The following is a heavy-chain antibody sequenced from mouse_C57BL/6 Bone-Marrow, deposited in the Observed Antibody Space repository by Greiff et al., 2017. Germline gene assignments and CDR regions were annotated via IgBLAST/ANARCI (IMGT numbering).Heavy chain of an antibody. D-gene: IGHD2-3*01. Sequence: VQLVESGAELVRPGASVKLSCKASGYTFTDYYINWVKQRPGQGLEWIARIYPGSGNTYYNEKFKGKATLTAEKSSSTAYMQLSSLTSEDSAVYFCARDGDSDYWGQGTTLTVSS. CDR3: ARDGDSDY. V-gene: IGHV1-76*01. J-gene: IGHJ2*01. CDR1: GYTFTDYY. CDR2: IYPGSGNT.